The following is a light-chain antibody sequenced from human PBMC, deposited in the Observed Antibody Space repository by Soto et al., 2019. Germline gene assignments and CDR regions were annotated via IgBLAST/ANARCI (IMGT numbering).Light chain of an antibody. Sequence: DIVLTQSPATLSLSPGERATLSCRASRTVSDYLAWYQQKPGQAPRLLIHDISNRATGIPARFSGSGSGTDFTLTISSLEPEDFAVYYCQLHSDWPMYTFGQGTKLDTK. V-gene: IGKV3-11*01. CDR3: QLHSDWPMYT. J-gene: IGKJ2*01. CDR1: RTVSDY. CDR2: DIS.